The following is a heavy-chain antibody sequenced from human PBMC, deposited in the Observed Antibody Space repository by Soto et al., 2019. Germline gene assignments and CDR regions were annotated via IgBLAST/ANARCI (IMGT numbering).Heavy chain of an antibody. J-gene: IGHJ4*02. CDR2: ISGSGGST. V-gene: IGHV3-23*01. CDR1: GFTFSSYA. Sequence: PGGSLRLSCAASGFTFSSYAMSWVRQAPGKGLEWVSAISGSGGSTYYADSVKGRFTISRDNSKNTLYLQMNSLRAEDTAVYYCAKDLSYDFWSGSRAFDYWGQGTLVTVSS. D-gene: IGHD3-3*01. CDR3: AKDLSYDFWSGSRAFDY.